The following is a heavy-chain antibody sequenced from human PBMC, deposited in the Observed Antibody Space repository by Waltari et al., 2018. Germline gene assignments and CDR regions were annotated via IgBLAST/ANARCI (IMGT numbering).Heavy chain of an antibody. CDR3: ARDGSGSYWYYMDV. D-gene: IGHD3-10*01. V-gene: IGHV1-2*02. Sequence: QVQLVQSGAEVKNPGASVKVSCQASGYNSDGHYIHWVRQAPGQGLEWLGWINSNTGGTKYAQKFQGRVTMTRAASITTVYMELSSLRSDDTAVYYCARDGSGSYWYYMDVWGKGTTVTISS. J-gene: IGHJ6*03. CDR2: INSNTGGT. CDR1: GYNSDGHY.